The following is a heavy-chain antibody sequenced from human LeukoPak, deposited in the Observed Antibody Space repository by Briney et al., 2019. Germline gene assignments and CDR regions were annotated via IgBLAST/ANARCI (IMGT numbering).Heavy chain of an antibody. CDR2: ISYDGSNK. Sequence: SGGSLRLSCAASGFTFSSYAMHWVRQAPGKGLEWVAVISYDGSNKYYADSVKGGFTISRDNSKNTLYLQINSLRAEDTAVYYCARDLRDIVVVPAAIVRVNWFDPWGQGTLVTVSS. D-gene: IGHD2-2*01. J-gene: IGHJ5*02. CDR3: ARDLRDIVVVPAAIVRVNWFDP. V-gene: IGHV3-30*04. CDR1: GFTFSSYA.